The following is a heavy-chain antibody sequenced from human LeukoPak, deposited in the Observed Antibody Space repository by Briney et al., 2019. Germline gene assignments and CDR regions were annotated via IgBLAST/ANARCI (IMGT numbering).Heavy chain of an antibody. CDR2: IRCDGSDK. D-gene: IGHD3-10*01. CDR1: GFTFSSCG. CDR3: AKDLRGLIAGIEN. Sequence: GGSLRLSCAASGFTFSSCGMHWVRQAPGKGLEWVTFIRCDGSDKYYADSVRGRITISRDNSKNTLYLQMNSLRAEDTALYYCAKDLRGLIAGIENWGQGTLVTVSS. V-gene: IGHV3-30*02. J-gene: IGHJ4*02.